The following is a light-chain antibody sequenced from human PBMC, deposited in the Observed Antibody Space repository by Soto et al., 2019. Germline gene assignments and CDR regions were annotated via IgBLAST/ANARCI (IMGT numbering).Light chain of an antibody. Sequence: ENVLTQSPGTLSLFPGERATLSCRASQSITRNFLAWYQQKPGQAPRLLISGASSRATGIPDRFSGSGSGTDFTLTIHRLEPEDFVVYYCQQYGSSPITFGGGTKVEIK. CDR3: QQYGSSPIT. J-gene: IGKJ4*01. CDR1: QSITRNF. V-gene: IGKV3-20*01. CDR2: GAS.